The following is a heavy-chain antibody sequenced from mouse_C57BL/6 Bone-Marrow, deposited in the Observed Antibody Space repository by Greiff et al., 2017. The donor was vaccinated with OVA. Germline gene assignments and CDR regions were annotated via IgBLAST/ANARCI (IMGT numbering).Heavy chain of an antibody. J-gene: IGHJ3*01. V-gene: IGHV1-69*01. D-gene: IGHD2-4*01. CDR3: ARSYDYDSWFAY. CDR1: GYTFTSYW. CDR2: IDPSDSST. Sequence: QVQLQQPGAELVMPGASVKLSCKASGYTFTSYWMHWVKQRPGQGLEWIGEIDPSDSSTNYNQKFKGKSTLTVDKSSSTAYMQLSSLTSEDSAVYYCARSYDYDSWFAYWGQGTLVTVSA.